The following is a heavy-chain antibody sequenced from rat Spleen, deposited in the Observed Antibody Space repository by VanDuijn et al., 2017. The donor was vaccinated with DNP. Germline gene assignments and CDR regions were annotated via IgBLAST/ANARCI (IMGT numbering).Heavy chain of an antibody. D-gene: IGHD1-11*01. V-gene: IGHV3-1*01. CDR2: ISYRGTT. CDR1: GHSITSGY. J-gene: IGHJ1*01. Sequence: EVQLQESGPGLVKPSQSLSLTCSVTGHSITSGYGWNWIRKFPGNKMELIGHISYRGTTSYHPSLKSRISITRDTSKNQFFLQLNSVTTEDTATYYCARGLNYGGYNYYWYFDFWGPGTMVTVSS. CDR3: ARGLNYGGYNYYWYFDF.